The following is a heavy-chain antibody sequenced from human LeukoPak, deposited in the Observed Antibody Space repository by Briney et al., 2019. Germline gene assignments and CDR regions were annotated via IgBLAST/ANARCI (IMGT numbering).Heavy chain of an antibody. D-gene: IGHD6-13*01. CDR2: MNPNSGNT. CDR3: ARSASEKYSSSWYDLDY. J-gene: IGHJ4*02. CDR1: GYTFTIYD. V-gene: IGHV1-8*01. Sequence: ASVTVSCKASGYTFTIYDINWVRQATGQGLEWMGWMNPNSGNTGYAQKFQGRVTMTRNTSISTAYMELSSLRSEDTAVYYCARSASEKYSSSWYDLDYWGQGTLVTVSS.